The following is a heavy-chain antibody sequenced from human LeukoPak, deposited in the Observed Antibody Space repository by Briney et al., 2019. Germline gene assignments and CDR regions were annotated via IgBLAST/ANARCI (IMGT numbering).Heavy chain of an antibody. CDR3: ARDRYPTLLTYYFDY. CDR1: GFTFSSYS. J-gene: IGHJ4*02. CDR2: ISSSSSYI. D-gene: IGHD1-1*01. Sequence: GGSLRLSCAASGFTFSSYSMNWVRQAPGKGLEWVSSISSSSSYIYYADSVKGRFTISRDNSKNTLYLQMNSLRAEDTAVYYCARDRYPTLLTYYFDYWGQGTLVTVSS. V-gene: IGHV3-21*01.